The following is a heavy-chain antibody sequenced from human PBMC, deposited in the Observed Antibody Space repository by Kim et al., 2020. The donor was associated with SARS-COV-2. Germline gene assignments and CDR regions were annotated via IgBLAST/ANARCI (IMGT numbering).Heavy chain of an antibody. J-gene: IGHJ6*03. Sequence: GGSLRLSCAASGFTFSSYGMHWVRQAPGKGLEWVAVISYDGSNKYYADSAKGRFTISRDNSKNTLYLQMNSLRAEDTAVYYCAKEAGLDYYDSSGYCMDV. CDR1: GFTFSSYG. CDR3: AKEAGLDYYDSSGYCMDV. CDR2: ISYDGSNK. D-gene: IGHD3-22*01. V-gene: IGHV3-30*18.